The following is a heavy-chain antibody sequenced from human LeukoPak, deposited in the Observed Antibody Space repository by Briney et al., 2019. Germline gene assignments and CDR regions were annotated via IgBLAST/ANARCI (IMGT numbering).Heavy chain of an antibody. CDR3: ARGRRFLAY. J-gene: IGHJ4*02. V-gene: IGHV4-59*12. CDR1: GGSISSYY. Sequence: SETLSLTCTVSGGSISSYYWSWIRQPPGKGLEWIGYIYYSGSTNYNPSLKSRVTISVDTSKNQFSLKLNSVTAADTAVYYCARGRRFLAYWGQGTLVTVSS. D-gene: IGHD3-3*01. CDR2: IYYSGST.